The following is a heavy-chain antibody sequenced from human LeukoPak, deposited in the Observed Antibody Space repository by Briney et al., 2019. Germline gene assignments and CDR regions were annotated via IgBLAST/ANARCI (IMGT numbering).Heavy chain of an antibody. Sequence: ASVKVSCKASGYTFTAYHMHWVRQAPGQGLEWMGRINPNSGDTNYAQKFQGRVTMTRDTSISTAYMELSRLRSDDTAVYYCARDYCSSTSFLFYYWGQGTLVSVSS. CDR2: INPNSGDT. V-gene: IGHV1-2*06. D-gene: IGHD2-2*01. CDR3: ARDYCSSTSFLFYY. J-gene: IGHJ4*02. CDR1: GYTFTAYH.